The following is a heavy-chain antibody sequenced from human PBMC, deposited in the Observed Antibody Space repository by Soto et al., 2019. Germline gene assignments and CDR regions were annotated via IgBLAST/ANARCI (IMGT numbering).Heavy chain of an antibody. V-gene: IGHV3-23*01. CDR3: AKDRAPLVGATWPYHFYF. J-gene: IGHJ4*02. CDR1: GFTFSSYA. D-gene: IGHD1-26*01. CDR2: ISGSGGST. Sequence: GGSLRLSCAASGFTFSSYAMSWVRQAPGKGLEWVSAISGSGGSTYYADSVKGRFTISRDNSNNTLYLQMNSLRAEDTAVYYCAKDRAPLVGATWPYHFYFWGQGTLVTDSS.